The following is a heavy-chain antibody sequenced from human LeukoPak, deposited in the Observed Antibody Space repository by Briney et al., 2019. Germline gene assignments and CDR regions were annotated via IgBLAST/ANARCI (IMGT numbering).Heavy chain of an antibody. CDR3: ARGGLELPDY. D-gene: IGHD1-26*01. CDR2: FYYSGST. CDR1: GGSVSSGIYY. J-gene: IGHJ4*02. V-gene: IGHV4-61*01. Sequence: PSETLSLTCTVSGGSVSSGIYYWRWIRQPPGKVLEYIGCFYYSGSTRYNPSLKSRVSISVDTSNNQFSLKLSSVTAADTAVYYCARGGLELPDYWGQGTLVTVSS.